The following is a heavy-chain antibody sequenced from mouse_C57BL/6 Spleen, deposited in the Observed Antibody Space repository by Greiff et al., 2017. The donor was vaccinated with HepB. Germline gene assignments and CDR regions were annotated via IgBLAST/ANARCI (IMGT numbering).Heavy chain of an antibody. Sequence: EVMLVESGAELVRPGASVKLSCTASGFNIKDDYMHWVKQRPEQGLEWIGWIDPENGDTEYASKFQGKATITADTSSNTAYLQLSSLTSEDTAVYYCTTIYDGYRGWFAYWGQGTLVTVSA. J-gene: IGHJ3*01. CDR3: TTIYDGYRGWFAY. CDR2: IDPENGDT. CDR1: GFNIKDDY. V-gene: IGHV14-4*01. D-gene: IGHD2-3*01.